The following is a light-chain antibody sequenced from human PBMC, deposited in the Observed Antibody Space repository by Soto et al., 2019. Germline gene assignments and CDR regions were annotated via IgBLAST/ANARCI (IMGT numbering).Light chain of an antibody. CDR2: EVS. J-gene: IGLJ1*01. V-gene: IGLV2-14*01. CDR1: SSDFGTYNY. Sequence: QSALTQPASVSGSPGQSITISCTGTSSDFGTYNYVSWYQQHPGKAPKLMIYEVSNRPSGVSNRFSGFTSGNTASLTISGLQAEDEADYYCSSYTTSSSYVFGTGTKVTVL. CDR3: SSYTTSSSYV.